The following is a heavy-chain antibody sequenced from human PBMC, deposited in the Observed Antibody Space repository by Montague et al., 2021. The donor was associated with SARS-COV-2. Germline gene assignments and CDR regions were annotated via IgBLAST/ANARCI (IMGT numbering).Heavy chain of an antibody. CDR1: GFSLSTSGMR. V-gene: IGHV2-70*04. CDR3: TRSYYDILTAYYTPFDY. D-gene: IGHD3-9*01. Sequence: PALVKPTQTLTLTCTFSGFSLSTSGMRASWVRQPPGKALEWLARIDWDDDKFYSTSLKTRLTISKDTSKNQVALTMTNMDPVDTATYHCTRSYYDILTAYYTPFDYWGQGTLVTVSS. J-gene: IGHJ4*02. CDR2: IDWDDDK.